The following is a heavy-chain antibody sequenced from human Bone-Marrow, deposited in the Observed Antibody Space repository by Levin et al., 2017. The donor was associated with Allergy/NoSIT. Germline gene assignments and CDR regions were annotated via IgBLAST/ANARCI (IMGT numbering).Heavy chain of an antibody. CDR1: GFTFSSYA. CDR3: AKGLNVDY. CDR2: ISGSGGST. J-gene: IGHJ4*02. Sequence: RGESLKISCAASGFTFSSYAMSWVRQAPGKGLEWVSAISGSGGSTYYADSVKGRFTISRDNSKNTLYLQMNSLRAEDTDVYYCAKGLNVDYWGQGTLVTVSS. V-gene: IGHV3-23*01.